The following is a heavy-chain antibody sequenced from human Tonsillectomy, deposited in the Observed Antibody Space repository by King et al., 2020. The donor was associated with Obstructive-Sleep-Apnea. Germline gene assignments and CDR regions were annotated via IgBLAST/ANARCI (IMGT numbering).Heavy chain of an antibody. D-gene: IGHD6-13*01. Sequence: VQLVESGAEVKKPGESLRISCKGSGYSFTSYWISCVRQIPGQGLEWMGRIDPRDSYTNYSPSFQGHVPISAAKSIGTAYLQWSSLKASDTAMYYCARHYSSSWYDFYFDYWGQGTLVTVSS. J-gene: IGHJ4*02. CDR1: GYSFTSYW. V-gene: IGHV5-10-1*03. CDR3: ARHYSSSWYDFYFDY. CDR2: IDPRDSYT.